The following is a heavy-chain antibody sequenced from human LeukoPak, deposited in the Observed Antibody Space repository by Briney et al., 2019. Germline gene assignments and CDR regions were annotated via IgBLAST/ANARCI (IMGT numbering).Heavy chain of an antibody. J-gene: IGHJ3*02. V-gene: IGHV4-59*01. D-gene: IGHD4-17*01. CDR2: IYYSGST. CDR3: ARDLPYGDTDAFDI. CDR1: GLPISSYY. Sequence: SETLSLTCTVSGLPISSYYCSWIRQPPGKGLEWIGYIYYSGSTNYNPSLKSRVTISVDTSKNQFSLKLSSVTAADTAVYYCARDLPYGDTDAFDIWGQGTMVTVSS.